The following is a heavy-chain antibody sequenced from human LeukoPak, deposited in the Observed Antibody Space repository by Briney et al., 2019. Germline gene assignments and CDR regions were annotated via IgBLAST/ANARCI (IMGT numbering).Heavy chain of an antibody. CDR3: ARDGATRGYYYYGMDV. D-gene: IGHD4-17*01. Sequence: ASVKVSCKASGGTFSSYAISWVRQAPGQGLKWMGRIIPILGIANYAQKFQGRVTITADKSTSTAYMELSSLRSEDTAVYYCARDGATRGYYYYGMDVWGQGTTVTVSS. CDR1: GGTFSSYA. V-gene: IGHV1-69*04. J-gene: IGHJ6*02. CDR2: IIPILGIA.